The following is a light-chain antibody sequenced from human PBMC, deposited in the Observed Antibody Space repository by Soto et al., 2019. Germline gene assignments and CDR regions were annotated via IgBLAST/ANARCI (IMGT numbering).Light chain of an antibody. V-gene: IGKV1-5*03. CDR2: RAS. J-gene: IGKJ1*01. CDR3: QQYRSYST. CDR1: QSIEDL. Sequence: IQMTQSHATLSASVGDRVTITCRASQSIEDLLAWYQQKPGIAPKLLVYRASTLESGVPSRFSGSGSGTEFTLTINSLQPDDFATYFCQQYRSYSTFGQGTKVEI.